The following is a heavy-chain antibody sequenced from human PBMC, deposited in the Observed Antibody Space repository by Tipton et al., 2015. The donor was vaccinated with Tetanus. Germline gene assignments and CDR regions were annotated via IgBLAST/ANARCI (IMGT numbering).Heavy chain of an antibody. D-gene: IGHD2-15*01. CDR1: GGSISSGDYY. J-gene: IGHJ5*02. Sequence: LRLSCTVSGGSISSGDYYWSWIRQPPGKGLEWIGYIYYSGSTNYNPSLKSRVTISVDTSKNQFSLKLSSVTAADTAVYYCARGILGYCSGGSCYPDNWFDPWGQGTLVTVSS. CDR2: IYYSGST. CDR3: ARGILGYCSGGSCYPDNWFDP. V-gene: IGHV4-61*08.